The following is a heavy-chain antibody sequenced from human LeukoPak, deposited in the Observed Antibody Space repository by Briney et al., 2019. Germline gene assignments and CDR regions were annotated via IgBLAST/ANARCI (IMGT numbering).Heavy chain of an antibody. J-gene: IGHJ3*02. Sequence: PSETLSLTCTVSGGSISSYYWSWIRQPAGKGLEWIGRIYTSGSTNYSPSLKSRVTMSIDTSKNQFSLKLSSVTAAGTAVYYCVGVVTSPDAFDIWGRGTMVTVSS. D-gene: IGHD2-21*02. CDR2: IYTSGST. CDR1: GGSISSYY. V-gene: IGHV4-4*07. CDR3: VGVVTSPDAFDI.